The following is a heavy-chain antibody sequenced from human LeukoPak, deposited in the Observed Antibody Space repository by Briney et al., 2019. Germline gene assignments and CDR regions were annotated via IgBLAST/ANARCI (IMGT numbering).Heavy chain of an antibody. CDR1: GFTFSSYW. D-gene: IGHD3-10*01. Sequence: GRSLRLSCAASGFTFSSYWMSWVRQAPGKGLEWVANIKQDGSEKYYVDSVKGRFTISRDNAKNSLYLQMNSLRAEDTAVYYCARGIYGMSDYYYGMDVWGQGTTVTVSS. CDR3: ARGIYGMSDYYYGMDV. J-gene: IGHJ6*02. CDR2: IKQDGSEK. V-gene: IGHV3-7*01.